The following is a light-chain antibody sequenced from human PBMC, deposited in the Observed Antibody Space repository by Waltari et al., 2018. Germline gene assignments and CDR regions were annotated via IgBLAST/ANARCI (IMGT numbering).Light chain of an antibody. Sequence: QAGLTQPPSVSKASKQTATLTCIGNKNNVGNQGVVWLQQRQGHPPKLLSSRTNNRPSGISERFSTSRSGNTASLTISGLQAEDEGDYYCAAWDNNLNAYVFGPGTKVTVL. CDR3: AAWDNNLNAYV. V-gene: IGLV10-54*04. J-gene: IGLJ1*01. CDR1: KNNVGNQG. CDR2: RTN.